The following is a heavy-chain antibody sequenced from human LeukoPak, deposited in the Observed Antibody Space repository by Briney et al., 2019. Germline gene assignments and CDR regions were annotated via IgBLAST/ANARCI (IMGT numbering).Heavy chain of an antibody. CDR2: INHSGST. J-gene: IGHJ5*02. V-gene: IGHV4-34*01. CDR1: GGSFSGYY. CDR3: ARARIAAAGRFDP. D-gene: IGHD6-13*01. Sequence: SETLSLTCAVYGGSFSGYYWSWIRQPPGKGLEWIGEINHSGSTNYNPSLKSRVTISVDTSKNQFSLKLSSVTAADTAVYYCARARIAAAGRFDPWGQGTLVTVSS.